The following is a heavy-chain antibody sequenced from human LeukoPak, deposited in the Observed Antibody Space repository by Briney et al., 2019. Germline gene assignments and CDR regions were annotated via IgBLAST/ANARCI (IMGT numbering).Heavy chain of an antibody. CDR1: GGSFSGYF. V-gene: IGHV4-34*01. CDR2: ITPSGST. Sequence: SETLSLTCVVYGGSFSGYFWSWIRQPPGKGLEWIGEITPSGSTNYNPSLKSRVSISIDTSKKKLSLRLTSVTAADSAVYYCARDFYCSRTSCYAPSFDYWGQGTLVTVSS. D-gene: IGHD2-2*01. CDR3: ARDFYCSRTSCYAPSFDY. J-gene: IGHJ4*02.